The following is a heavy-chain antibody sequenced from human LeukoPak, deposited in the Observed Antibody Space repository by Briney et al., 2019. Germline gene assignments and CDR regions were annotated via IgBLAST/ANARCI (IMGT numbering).Heavy chain of an antibody. CDR3: ASALYYYDSSGYYDAAFDI. Sequence: PGGSLRLSCAASGFTFSDYYMSWIRQAPGKGLEWGSYISSSGSTIYYADSVKGRFTISRDNAKNSLYLQMNSLRAEDTAVYYCASALYYYDSSGYYDAAFDIWGQGTMVTVSS. CDR2: ISSSGSTI. J-gene: IGHJ3*02. CDR1: GFTFSDYY. V-gene: IGHV3-11*04. D-gene: IGHD3-22*01.